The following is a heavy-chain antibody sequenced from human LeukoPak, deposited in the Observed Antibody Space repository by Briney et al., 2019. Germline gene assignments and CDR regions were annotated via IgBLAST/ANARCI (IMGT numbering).Heavy chain of an antibody. V-gene: IGHV3-23*01. Sequence: GGSLRLSCAASGFTFSSYAMSWVRQAPGEGLEWVSLISGSGGSTYYADSVKGRFTISRDNSKNTLYLQMNSLRAEDTAVYYCAKDQGITMIVEPIDYWGQGTLVTVSS. CDR2: ISGSGGST. D-gene: IGHD3-22*01. CDR3: AKDQGITMIVEPIDY. CDR1: GFTFSSYA. J-gene: IGHJ4*02.